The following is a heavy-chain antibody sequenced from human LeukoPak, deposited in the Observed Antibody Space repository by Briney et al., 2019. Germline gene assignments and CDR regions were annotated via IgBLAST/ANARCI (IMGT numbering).Heavy chain of an antibody. V-gene: IGHV4-34*01. CDR3: ARFSRSWYWSWFDP. J-gene: IGHJ5*02. CDR1: GGSFSGYY. D-gene: IGHD6-13*01. Sequence: SETLSLTCAVYGGSFSGYYWSWIRQPPGKGLEWIGEINHSGSTNYNPSLKSRVTISVDTSKNQFSLKLSSVTAADTAVYYCARFSRSWYWSWFDPWGQGTLVTVSS. CDR2: INHSGST.